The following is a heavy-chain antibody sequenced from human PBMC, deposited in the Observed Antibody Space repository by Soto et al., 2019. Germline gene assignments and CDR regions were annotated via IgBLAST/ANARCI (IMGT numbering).Heavy chain of an antibody. CDR3: VKSERTIFGEDAFDI. J-gene: IGHJ3*02. CDR2: ISSNGGST. V-gene: IGHV3-64D*06. CDR1: GFTFSSYA. Sequence: GGSLRLSCSASGFTFSSYAMHWVRQAPGKGLEYVSAISSNGGSTYYADSVKGRFTISRDNSKNTLYLQMSSLRAEDTAVYYCVKSERTIFGEDAFDIWGQGTMVTV. D-gene: IGHD3-3*01.